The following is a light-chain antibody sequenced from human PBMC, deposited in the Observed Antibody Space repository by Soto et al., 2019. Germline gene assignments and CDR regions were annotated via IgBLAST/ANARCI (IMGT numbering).Light chain of an antibody. CDR2: GAS. J-gene: IGKJ1*01. CDR1: ESSRTW. CDR3: QQYGNYPST. Sequence: DIQMPQSPSTLSASKGDSVTLPCRGRESSRTWLAWYQHIPGKAPKLLIYGASSWASGVPARFSGSGSGTEFTLTISSLQPEDFAVYFCQQYGNYPSTFGQGTRVEIK. V-gene: IGKV1-5*01.